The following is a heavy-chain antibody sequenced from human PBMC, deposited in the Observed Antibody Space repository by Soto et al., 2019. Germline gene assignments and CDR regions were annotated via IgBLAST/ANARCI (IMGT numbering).Heavy chain of an antibody. J-gene: IGHJ6*02. D-gene: IGHD2-2*02. CDR3: ARFGKYCSSTSCYNYYYYYGMDV. V-gene: IGHV1-18*01. CDR2: ISAYNGNT. CDR1: GYTFTSYG. Sequence: ASVKVSCKASGYTFTSYGISWVRQAPGQGLEWMGWISAYNGNTNYAQKLQGRVTMTTDTSTSTAYMELRSLRSDDTAVYYCARFGKYCSSTSCYNYYYYYGMDVWGQGTTVTVSS.